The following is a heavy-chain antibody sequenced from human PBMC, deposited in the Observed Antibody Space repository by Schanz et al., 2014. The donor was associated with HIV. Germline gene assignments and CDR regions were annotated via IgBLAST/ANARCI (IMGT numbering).Heavy chain of an antibody. Sequence: QVQLVQSGAEVKKPGASVTVSCKASAYSFSGYYIHWVRQAPGQGLEWMGWINPNSGGTNYAQKFQGRVTMTRDTSIATTYMELRRLRSDDTAVYYCAREREYQLLRGWFDPWGQGTLVTVSS. D-gene: IGHD2-2*01. CDR3: AREREYQLLRGWFDP. CDR1: AYSFSGYY. CDR2: INPNSGGT. J-gene: IGHJ5*02. V-gene: IGHV1-2*02.